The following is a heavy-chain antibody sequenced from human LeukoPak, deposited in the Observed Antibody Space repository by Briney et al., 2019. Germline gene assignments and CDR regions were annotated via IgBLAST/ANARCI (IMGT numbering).Heavy chain of an antibody. J-gene: IGHJ6*03. CDR2: IYYSGST. CDR1: GGSISSSSYY. Sequence: SETLSLTCTVSGGSISSSSYYWGWIRQPPGKGLEWIGSIYYSGSTYYNPSLKSRVTISVDTSKNQFSLKLTSVTAADTAMYYCARIRGWEGSRSYYYYYMDVWGKGTTVTVSS. V-gene: IGHV4-39*07. D-gene: IGHD1-26*01. CDR3: ARIRGWEGSRSYYYYYMDV.